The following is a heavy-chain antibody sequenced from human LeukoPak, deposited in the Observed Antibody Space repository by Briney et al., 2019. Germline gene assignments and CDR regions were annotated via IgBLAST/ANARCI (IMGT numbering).Heavy chain of an antibody. CDR1: GGSISSSSYY. D-gene: IGHD2-2*01. J-gene: IGHJ4*02. Sequence: PSETLSLTCTVSGGSISSSSYYWGWIRQPPGKGLEWIRSIYYSGSTYYNPSLKSRFTISVDTSKNQFSLKLSSVTAADTAVYYCARHPRYCSSTSCYPPSYFDYWGQGTLVTVSS. V-gene: IGHV4-39*01. CDR2: IYYSGST. CDR3: ARHPRYCSSTSCYPPSYFDY.